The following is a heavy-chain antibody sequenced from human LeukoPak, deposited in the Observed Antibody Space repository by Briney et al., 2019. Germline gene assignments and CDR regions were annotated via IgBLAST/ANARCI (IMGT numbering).Heavy chain of an antibody. CDR2: IYYSGST. J-gene: IGHJ6*02. CDR1: GGSISSGGYY. CDR3: ARMRQWLVQRYYYYYGMDV. V-gene: IGHV4-31*03. Sequence: SETLSLTCTVSGGSISSGGYYWSWIRQHPGKGLEWIGYIYYSGSTYYNPSLKSRVTISVDTSKNQFSLKLSSVTAADTAVYYCARMRQWLVQRYYYYYGMDVWGQGTTVTVSS. D-gene: IGHD6-19*01.